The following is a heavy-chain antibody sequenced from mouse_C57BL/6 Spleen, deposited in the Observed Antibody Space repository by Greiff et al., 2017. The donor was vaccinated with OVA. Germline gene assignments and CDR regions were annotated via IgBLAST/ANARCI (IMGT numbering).Heavy chain of an antibody. J-gene: IGHJ3*01. CDR1: GYTFTSYT. D-gene: IGHD2-4*01. CDR2: INPSSGYT. CDR3: ARDDYDEGFAY. Sequence: QVQLQQSGAELARPGASVKMSCKASGYTFTSYTMHWVKQRPGQGLEWIGYINPSSGYTKYNQKFKDKATLTADKSSSTAYMQLSSLTSEDSAVYYCARDDYDEGFAYWGQGTLVTVSA. V-gene: IGHV1-4*01.